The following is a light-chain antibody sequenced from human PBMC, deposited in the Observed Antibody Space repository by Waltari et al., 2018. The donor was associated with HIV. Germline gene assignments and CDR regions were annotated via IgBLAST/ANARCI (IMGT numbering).Light chain of an antibody. V-gene: IGLV2-8*01. CDR3: SSYAGSSNLRV. CDR2: EVT. Sequence: QSALTQPPSASGSPGQSVTISCTGTSSHAGGYNYVSWYQQHPGKAPKLMIYEVTKRPSGVPDRFSGSKSGNTASLTVSGLQAEDEADYYCSSYAGSSNLRVFGGGTKLTVL. CDR1: SSHAGGYNY. J-gene: IGLJ2*01.